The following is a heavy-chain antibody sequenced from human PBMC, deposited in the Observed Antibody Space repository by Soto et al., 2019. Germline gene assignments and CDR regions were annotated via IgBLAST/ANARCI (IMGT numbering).Heavy chain of an antibody. CDR1: GGTFSTYT. CDR3: AGDPDSHYNDSHASSYP. V-gene: IGHV1-69*04. D-gene: IGHD4-4*01. CDR2: IIPIIGII. Sequence: GASVKVSCKASGGTFSTYTITWVRQAPGQGLEWMGRIIPIIGIINYAQKFQGRVTISADKFTGTAYMELTGLRSHDTAVYYCAGDPDSHYNDSHASSYPWGQGTLVTVSS. J-gene: IGHJ5*02.